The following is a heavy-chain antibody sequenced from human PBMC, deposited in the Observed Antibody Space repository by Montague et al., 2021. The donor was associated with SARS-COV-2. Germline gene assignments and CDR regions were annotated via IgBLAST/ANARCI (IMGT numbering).Heavy chain of an antibody. V-gene: IGHV4-59*01. Sequence: SETLSLTCTVSGGSISSYYWSWIRQPPGTGLEWIGNIYYSGSTNYNPSLKSRVTISVDTSKNQFSLKLSSVTTADTAVYYCARVFPRWLQFDPYFDYWGQGTLVTVSS. CDR2: IYYSGST. CDR3: ARVFPRWLQFDPYFDY. D-gene: IGHD5-24*01. J-gene: IGHJ4*02. CDR1: GGSISSYY.